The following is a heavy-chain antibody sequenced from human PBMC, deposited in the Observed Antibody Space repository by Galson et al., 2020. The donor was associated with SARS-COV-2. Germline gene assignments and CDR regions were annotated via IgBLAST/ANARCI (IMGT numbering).Heavy chain of an antibody. CDR2: VYSSGST. D-gene: IGHD1-26*01. CDR3: VMGSKFPFYYGMDV. Sequence: SETLSLTCSVSGGSVSRYYWSWMRQSPGKGLEWIGHVYSSGSTNYNPSLKSRVTISVDTAKNQFSLKLNSVTAADTAVYYCVMGSKFPFYYGMDVWGQGTTVTVSS. V-gene: IGHV4-59*02. J-gene: IGHJ6*02. CDR1: GGSVSRYY.